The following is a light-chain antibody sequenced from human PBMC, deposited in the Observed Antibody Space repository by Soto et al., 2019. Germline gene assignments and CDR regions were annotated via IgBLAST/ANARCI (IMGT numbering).Light chain of an antibody. J-gene: IGKJ4*01. Sequence: DIQMTQSPSTLSASVGDRVTITCRASQSIGNWLAWYQQKPGKAPNFLIYKASSLESGAPSRFSGSGSGTEFTLTISSLQPDEFATYYCQQYNTYPLTFGGGTTVEIK. V-gene: IGKV1-5*03. CDR3: QQYNTYPLT. CDR2: KAS. CDR1: QSIGNW.